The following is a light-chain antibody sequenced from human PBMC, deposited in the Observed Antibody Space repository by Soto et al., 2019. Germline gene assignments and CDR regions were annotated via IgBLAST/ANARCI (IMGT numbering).Light chain of an antibody. V-gene: IGKV1-5*01. Sequence: DIQMTQSPSTLSASVGDRVTITCRASQSISSWLAWYQQKPGKAPKLLIYDASSLESGVPSRFSGSGSGTEFTLTISSLQHDDFDTYYCQQSNSYSWTFGQGTKVDIK. CDR1: QSISSW. CDR3: QQSNSYSWT. CDR2: DAS. J-gene: IGKJ1*01.